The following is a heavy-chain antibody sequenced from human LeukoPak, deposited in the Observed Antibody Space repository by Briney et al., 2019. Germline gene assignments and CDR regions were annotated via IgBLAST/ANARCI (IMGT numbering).Heavy chain of an antibody. J-gene: IGHJ6*03. Sequence: ASVKVSCKASGYTFTTHTIHWVRQAPGQRLEWMGWINAGNGNTKYSQEFQDRVTITRDTSASTAYMELSSLRSEDTAVYYCARARYETRIWPKSRYDYYHYMDVWGKGTTVTVSS. CDR3: ARARYETRIWPKSRYDYYHYMDV. V-gene: IGHV1-3*03. CDR2: INAGNGNT. D-gene: IGHD3-3*01. CDR1: GYTFTTHT.